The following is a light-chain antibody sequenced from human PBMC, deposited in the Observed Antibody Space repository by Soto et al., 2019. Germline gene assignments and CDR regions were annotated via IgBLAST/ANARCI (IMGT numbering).Light chain of an antibody. CDR2: DVN. V-gene: IGLV2-14*03. CDR1: SSDVGGYNY. CDR3: ASFTRSVTVV. J-gene: IGLJ2*01. Sequence: QSVLTQPASVSGSPGQSITISCAGTSSDVGGYNYVSWYQQHPGKVPRLIISDVNKRPSGVSDRFSGSKSRNTASLTISGLQAEDEADYYCASFTRSVTVVFGGGTNLTVL.